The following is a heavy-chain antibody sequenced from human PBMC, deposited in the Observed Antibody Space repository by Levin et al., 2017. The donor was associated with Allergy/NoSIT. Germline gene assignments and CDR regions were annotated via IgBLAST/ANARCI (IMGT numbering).Heavy chain of an antibody. D-gene: IGHD6-19*01. CDR3: ASISSAWATLPPTQIGDCFDY. J-gene: IGHJ4*02. CDR2: MYFTGHK. V-gene: IGHV4-39*01. Sequence: SETLSLTCSVSGGPVGTSNYYWSWIRQPPGKTLEWIGSMYFTGHKYHNPSLASRLTLSMDSSKNQFSLRLTSVTAADTAVYFCASISSAWATLPPTQIGDCFDYWGLGKVVTVSS. CDR1: GGPVGTSNYY.